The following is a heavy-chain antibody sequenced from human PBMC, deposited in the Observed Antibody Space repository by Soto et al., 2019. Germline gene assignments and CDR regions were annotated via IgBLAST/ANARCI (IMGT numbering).Heavy chain of an antibody. CDR2: MNPNSGNT. CDR3: ARAYSSSWYFALYNWFDP. CDR1: GYTFTSYD. V-gene: IGHV1-8*01. Sequence: ASVKVSCKASGYTFTSYDINWVRQATGQGREWMGWMNPNSGNTGYAQKFQGRVTMTRNTSISTAYMELSSLRSEDTAVYYCARAYSSSWYFALYNWFDPWGQGTLVTVSS. D-gene: IGHD6-13*01. J-gene: IGHJ5*02.